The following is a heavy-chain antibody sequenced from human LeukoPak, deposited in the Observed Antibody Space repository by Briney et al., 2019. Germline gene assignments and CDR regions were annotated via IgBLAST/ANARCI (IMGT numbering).Heavy chain of an antibody. Sequence: SETLSLTCIVAGGSINGYYWSWIRQPPGKGREWIGYIHYSGSAYYNPSLWSRVTISVDMSKTQFSLTMSSVTAADTAVYYCAKYPGGINRCFDRWGQGTLVTVSS. V-gene: IGHV4-59*01. D-gene: IGHD2-2*01. CDR3: AKYPGGINRCFDR. CDR2: IHYSGSA. J-gene: IGHJ5*02. CDR1: GGSINGYY.